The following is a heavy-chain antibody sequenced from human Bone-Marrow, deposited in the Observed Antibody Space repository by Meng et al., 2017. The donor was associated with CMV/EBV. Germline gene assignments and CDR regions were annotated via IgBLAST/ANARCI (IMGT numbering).Heavy chain of an antibody. J-gene: IGHJ6*02. CDR1: GFTFSDDY. Sequence: GESLKISCVASGFTFSDDYMSWIRQAPGKGLEWVSYISYSGETMDYVESVRGRFTISRDNAENSLFLQMNSLTVDDSDVYYCARGHYGMDVWGPGTTVTVSS. CDR2: ISYSGETM. V-gene: IGHV3-11*01. CDR3: ARGHYGMDV.